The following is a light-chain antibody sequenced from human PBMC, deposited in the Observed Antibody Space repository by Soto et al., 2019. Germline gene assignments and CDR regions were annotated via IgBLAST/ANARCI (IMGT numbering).Light chain of an antibody. J-gene: IGKJ4*01. V-gene: IGKV3-15*01. CDR3: QQYNNWLT. Sequence: VVVTQSPATLSVSPGEGATLSCRASQNVNNNLAWYQQKPGQAPRLLIYGASTRATGIPARFSGSGSGTEFPLTISSLQSEDFAVYYCQQYNNWLTFGGGTKVEIK. CDR1: QNVNNN. CDR2: GAS.